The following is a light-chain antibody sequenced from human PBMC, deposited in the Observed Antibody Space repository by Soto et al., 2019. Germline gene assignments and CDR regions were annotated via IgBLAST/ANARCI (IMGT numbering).Light chain of an antibody. J-gene: IGKJ1*01. CDR1: ESVSTF. CDR3: QQYGSSPWT. V-gene: IGKV3-20*01. CDR2: EAS. Sequence: EIVLTQSPATLSLSPGERATHSCRASESVSTFLAWYQQKPGRAPRLLIYEASSRATGIPARFSGGGSGAVFTLTISRLEPEDFAVYYCQQYGSSPWTFGQGTKVDIK.